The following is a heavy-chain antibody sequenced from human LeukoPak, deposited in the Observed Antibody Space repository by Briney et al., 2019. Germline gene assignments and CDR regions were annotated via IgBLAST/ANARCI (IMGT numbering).Heavy chain of an antibody. D-gene: IGHD2-8*01. V-gene: IGHV1-69*06. J-gene: IGHJ6*03. CDR1: GGTFSSYA. Sequence: WASVKVSCKASGGTFSSYAISWVRQAPGQGLEWMGGIIPIFGTANYAQKFQGSVTITADKSTSTDYMELSSLRSEDTAVYYCARDIMYDDAQALNYYYYMDVWGKGTTVTVSS. CDR2: IIPIFGTA. CDR3: ARDIMYDDAQALNYYYYMDV.